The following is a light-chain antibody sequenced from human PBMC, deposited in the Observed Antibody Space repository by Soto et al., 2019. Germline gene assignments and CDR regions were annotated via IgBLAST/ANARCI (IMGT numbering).Light chain of an antibody. J-gene: IGKJ1*01. CDR3: QQYNNWLWT. CDR1: QSVSSN. CDR2: GAS. Sequence: EIVMTQSPATLSVSPGERATLSCRASQSVSSNLAWYQQKPGQAPRLLIYGASTRATGIPARFSGSGSGTEFTLTISCLQSEDFGVYYCQQYNNWLWTFGQGTKVEIK. V-gene: IGKV3-15*01.